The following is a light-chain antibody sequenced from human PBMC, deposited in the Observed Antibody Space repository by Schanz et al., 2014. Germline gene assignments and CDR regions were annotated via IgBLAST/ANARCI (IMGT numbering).Light chain of an antibody. CDR1: SSDVGGYNY. V-gene: IGLV2-8*01. J-gene: IGLJ3*02. CDR2: DVS. Sequence: QSALTQPPSASGSPGQSVTISCTGTSSDVGGYNYVSWYQQHPGKVPKLLIYDVSKRPSGVPDRFSGSKSGNTASLTVSGLQAEDEADYYCSSYTSSSILVFGGGTKVTVL. CDR3: SSYTSSSILV.